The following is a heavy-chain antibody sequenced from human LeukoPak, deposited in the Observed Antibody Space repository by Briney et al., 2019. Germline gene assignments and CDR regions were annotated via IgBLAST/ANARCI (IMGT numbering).Heavy chain of an antibody. D-gene: IGHD3-16*01. V-gene: IGHV3-21*04. J-gene: IGHJ6*02. CDR3: AKDRGGATGYYYYGMDV. CDR2: ISSSSTYI. Sequence: GGSLRLSCAASGFTFSRYSMNWVRQAPGKGLEWVSSISSSSTYIYYADSVKGRFTISRDNAKNSLYLQMNSLRAEDTALYYCAKDRGGATGYYYYGMDVWGQGTTVTVSS. CDR1: GFTFSRYS.